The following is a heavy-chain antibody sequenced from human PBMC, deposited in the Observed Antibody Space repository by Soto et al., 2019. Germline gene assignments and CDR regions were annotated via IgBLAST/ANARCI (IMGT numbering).Heavy chain of an antibody. CDR2: IIPILGIA. J-gene: IGHJ4*02. CDR1: GGTFSSYT. D-gene: IGHD6-13*01. V-gene: IGHV1-69*08. CDR3: ARDSRKAAAGTSFDY. Sequence: QVQLVQSGAEVKKPGSSVKVSCKASGGTFSSYTISWVRQAPGQGLEWMGRIIPILGIANYAQKFQGRVTITADKSTSTAHMELSSLRSEDTAVYYCARDSRKAAAGTSFDYWGQGTLVTVSS.